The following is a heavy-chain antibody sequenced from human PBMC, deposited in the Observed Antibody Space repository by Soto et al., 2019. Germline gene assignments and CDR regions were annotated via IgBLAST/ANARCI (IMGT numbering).Heavy chain of an antibody. CDR2: IYHSGNT. D-gene: IGHD5-18*01. CDR3: ARHEWLQLWLVTEY. Sequence: PSETLSLTCIVSGDSIGSSTNYWGWIRQPPGKGLEWIGTIYHSGNTYYNPTLKSRVAISVDMSKNQFSLRLNSVTAADTAVYYCARHEWLQLWLVTEYWGQGALVTVPS. J-gene: IGHJ4*02. V-gene: IGHV4-39*01. CDR1: GDSIGSSTNY.